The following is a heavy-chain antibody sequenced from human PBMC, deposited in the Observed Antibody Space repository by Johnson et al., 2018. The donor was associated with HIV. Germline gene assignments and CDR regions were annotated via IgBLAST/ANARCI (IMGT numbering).Heavy chain of an antibody. J-gene: IGHJ3*02. CDR2: ISYDGSNK. CDR3: ATGDMPAFDI. CDR1: GFTFSDHY. V-gene: IGHV3-30*03. D-gene: IGHD2-2*01. Sequence: VQVVESGGGLVKPGGSLRLSCATSGFTFSDHYMDWVRQAPGKGLEWVAVISYDGSNKYYVDSVKGRLTISRDNAKNSLYLQMNSLRAEDTAVYYCATGDMPAFDIWGQGTVVTVSS.